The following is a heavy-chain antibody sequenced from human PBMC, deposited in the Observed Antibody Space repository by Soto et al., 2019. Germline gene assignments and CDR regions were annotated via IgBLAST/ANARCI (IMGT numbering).Heavy chain of an antibody. CDR1: GGSISSYY. Sequence: PSKTLSLTCTVSGGSISSYYWSWIRQPPGKGLEWIGYIYYSGSTNYNPSLKSRVTISVDTSKNQFSLKLSSVTAADTAVYYCAREVDDSSGHAFDYWGQGTLVTV. D-gene: IGHD3-22*01. V-gene: IGHV4-59*01. J-gene: IGHJ4*02. CDR3: AREVDDSSGHAFDY. CDR2: IYYSGST.